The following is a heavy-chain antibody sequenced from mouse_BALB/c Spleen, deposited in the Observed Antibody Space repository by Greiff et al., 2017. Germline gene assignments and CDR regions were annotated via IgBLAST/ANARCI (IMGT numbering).Heavy chain of an antibody. CDR2: ISSGGSYT. D-gene: IGHD1-2*01. CDR1: GFTISSYG. V-gene: IGHV5-6*01. Sequence: EVKLMESGGDLVKPGGSLKLSCAASGFTISSYGMSWVRQTPDKRLEWVATISSGGSYTYYPDSVKGRFTISRDNAKNTLYLQMSSLKSEDTAMYYCARHEVLRLTAMDYWGQGTSVTVSS. J-gene: IGHJ4*01. CDR3: ARHEVLRLTAMDY.